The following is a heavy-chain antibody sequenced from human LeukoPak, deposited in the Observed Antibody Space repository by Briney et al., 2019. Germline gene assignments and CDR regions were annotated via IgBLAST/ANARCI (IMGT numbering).Heavy chain of an antibody. Sequence: GGSLRLSCAASGFTFSSYAMHWVRQAPGKGLEWVAVISYGGSNKYYADSVKGRFTISRDNSKNTLYLQMNSLRAEDTAVYYCATEGYCNSTNCYTPLGTLASWGQGTLVTVSS. J-gene: IGHJ5*02. V-gene: IGHV3-30-3*01. CDR1: GFTFSSYA. CDR3: ATEGYCNSTNCYTPLGTLAS. CDR2: ISYGGSNK. D-gene: IGHD2-2*02.